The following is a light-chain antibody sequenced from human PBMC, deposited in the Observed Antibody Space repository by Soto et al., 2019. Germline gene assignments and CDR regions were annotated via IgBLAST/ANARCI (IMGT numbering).Light chain of an antibody. CDR1: QSVTTQ. CDR2: GAS. J-gene: IGKJ1*01. Sequence: IVLTQSPGTLSLSPGERATLSCRASQSVTTQLAWYQQKPGQAPRLIIHGASSRATGVPDRITGSGSGTDFTLSISRLEPVDFAVYYCQQYGGSTRTFGQGTKVEIK. V-gene: IGKV3-20*01. CDR3: QQYGGSTRT.